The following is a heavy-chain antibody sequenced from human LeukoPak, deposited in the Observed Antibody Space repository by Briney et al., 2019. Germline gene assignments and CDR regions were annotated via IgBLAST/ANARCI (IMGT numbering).Heavy chain of an antibody. J-gene: IGHJ4*02. Sequence: PSETLSLTCAVYGGSFSGYYWSWIRQPPGKGLEWIGEINHSGSTNYNPSLKSRVTISVDTSKNQFSLKLSSVTAADTAVYYCARGRRGYSYASDYWGQGTLVTVSS. D-gene: IGHD5-18*01. CDR2: INHSGST. CDR3: ARGRRGYSYASDY. CDR1: GGSFSGYY. V-gene: IGHV4-34*01.